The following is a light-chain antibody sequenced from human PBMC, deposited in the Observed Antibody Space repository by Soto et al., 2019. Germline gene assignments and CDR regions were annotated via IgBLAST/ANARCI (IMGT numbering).Light chain of an antibody. CDR3: QQYNNWPRT. CDR1: QSISSW. CDR2: DAS. V-gene: IGKV1-5*01. J-gene: IGKJ1*01. Sequence: DIQMNQSPSTLSAYIGDRVTITCRASQSISSWLAWYQQKPGKAPKLLIYDASSLGSGVPSRFSGSGSGTEFTLTISSLQSEDFAVYDCQQYNNWPRTFGQGTKVDI.